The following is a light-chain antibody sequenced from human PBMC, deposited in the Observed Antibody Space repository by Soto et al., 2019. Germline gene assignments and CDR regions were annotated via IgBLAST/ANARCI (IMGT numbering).Light chain of an antibody. CDR3: CSYAGSSTLV. CDR2: DGN. CDR1: SSDVGGYNL. Sequence: QSVLTQPASVSGSPGQSITISCTGTSSDVGGYNLVSWYQQQPDKAPKLMIFDGNLRPLGVSNRYSGSKFGNTASLTISGLQAEDEGDYYCCSYAGSSTLVFGTGTKLTVL. J-gene: IGLJ1*01. V-gene: IGLV2-23*01.